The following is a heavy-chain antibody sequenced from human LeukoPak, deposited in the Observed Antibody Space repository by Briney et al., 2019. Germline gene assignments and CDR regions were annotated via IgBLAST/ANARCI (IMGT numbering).Heavy chain of an antibody. V-gene: IGHV1-69*05. D-gene: IGHD4-17*01. CDR1: GGTFSSYA. J-gene: IGHJ4*02. CDR3: ARYGDYGDYDY. CDR2: IISIFGTA. Sequence: ASVKVSCKASGGTFSSYAISWVRQAPGQGLEWMGGIISIFGTANYAQKFQGRVTITTDESTSTAYMELSSLRSEDTAVYYCARYGDYGDYDYWGQGTLVTVSS.